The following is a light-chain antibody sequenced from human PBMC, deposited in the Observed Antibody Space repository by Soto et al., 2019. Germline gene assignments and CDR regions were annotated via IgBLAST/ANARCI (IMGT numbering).Light chain of an antibody. Sequence: QSVLTQPPSASGTPGQRVTISCSGSSSNIGSNTVNWYQQLPGTAPKLLIYSNNQRPSGVPDRFSGSKSGTSASLAISGLQSEDEADYYCAAWDDSLYGLVFGGGTKLTVL. CDR2: SNN. J-gene: IGLJ2*01. CDR3: AAWDDSLYGLV. V-gene: IGLV1-44*01. CDR1: SSNIGSNT.